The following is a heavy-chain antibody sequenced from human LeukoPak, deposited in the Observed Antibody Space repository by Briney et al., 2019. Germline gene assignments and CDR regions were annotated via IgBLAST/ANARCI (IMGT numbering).Heavy chain of an antibody. V-gene: IGHV3-33*01. CDR3: ARDPHSGYDSVFDY. Sequence: GGSLRLSCAVSGFTFSSYGMYWVRQAPGQGLEWVAVIWYDGSNKYYTDSVKGRFTISRDNSDNTLYLQMNSLRAEDTAVYYCARDPHSGYDSVFDYWGQGTLVTVSS. J-gene: IGHJ4*02. D-gene: IGHD5-12*01. CDR2: IWYDGSNK. CDR1: GFTFSSYG.